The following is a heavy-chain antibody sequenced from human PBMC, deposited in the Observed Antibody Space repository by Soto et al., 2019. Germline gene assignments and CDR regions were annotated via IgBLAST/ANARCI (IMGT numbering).Heavy chain of an antibody. V-gene: IGHV1-46*01. Sequence: ASVKVSSKASGYTLTSYYMHWVRQAPGQGLEWMGIINPSGGSTSYAQKFQGRVTMTRDTSTSTVYMDLSSLRSEDTAVYYCARVPYCGGACYPHFDYWRQGTMVIVSS. D-gene: IGHD2-21*02. CDR3: ARVPYCGGACYPHFDY. CDR2: INPSGGST. CDR1: GYTLTSYY. J-gene: IGHJ4*02.